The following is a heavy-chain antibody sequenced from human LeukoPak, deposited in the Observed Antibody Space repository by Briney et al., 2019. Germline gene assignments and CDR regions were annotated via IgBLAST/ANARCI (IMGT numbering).Heavy chain of an antibody. V-gene: IGHV4-59*07. CDR3: ARGGSRPSYYDIWSGLDY. CDR2: IYYSGST. J-gene: IGHJ4*02. D-gene: IGHD3-3*01. CDR1: GGSLSSYY. Sequence: SDTLALTCTVSGGSLSSYYWSWIRQPPGKALEGIGYIYYSGSTNYNPSLKSRVTISVDTSKNQFSLKLSSVTAADTAVYYCARGGSRPSYYDIWSGLDYWGRGTLVTVSS.